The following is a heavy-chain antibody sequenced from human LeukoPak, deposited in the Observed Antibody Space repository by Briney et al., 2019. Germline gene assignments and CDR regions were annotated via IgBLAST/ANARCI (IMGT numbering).Heavy chain of an antibody. D-gene: IGHD2-2*01. V-gene: IGHV3-23*01. CDR2: ISASGHYI. J-gene: IGHJ6*03. Sequence: GGSLRLSCEASGFTFRSFAMSWVRQATGKGLEWLSGISASGHYIYQADSVKGRFNISRDNSKNTLYIEINSLRGEDTAVYYCARDGSWRDYQFYFYMDVWGKGTTVTVSS. CDR1: GFTFRSFA. CDR3: ARDGSWRDYQFYFYMDV.